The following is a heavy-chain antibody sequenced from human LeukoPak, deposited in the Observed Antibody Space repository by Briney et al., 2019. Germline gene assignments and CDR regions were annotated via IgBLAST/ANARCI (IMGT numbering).Heavy chain of an antibody. CDR3: ATMQFYDSSAYGAFDI. D-gene: IGHD3-22*01. Sequence: PSETLSLTCAVSGYSINSAYYWGWIRQPPGKGLEWIGSIYHTGSTYYNPSLKSRLTMSVDTSQHQCSLKLSSVTAADTAVYYCATMQFYDSSAYGAFDIWGQGTMLTVSS. CDR2: IYHTGST. V-gene: IGHV4-38-2*01. CDR1: GYSINSAYY. J-gene: IGHJ3*02.